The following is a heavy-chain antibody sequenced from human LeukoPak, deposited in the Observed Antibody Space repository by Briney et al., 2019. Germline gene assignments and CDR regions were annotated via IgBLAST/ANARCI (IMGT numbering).Heavy chain of an antibody. J-gene: IGHJ4*02. CDR2: ISSGSSYI. CDR1: GFTFSIYN. CDR3: ARDPYASGNGDEFDF. Sequence: PGESLRLSCVATGFTFSIYNMNWVRQAPGKGLEWVSSISSGSSYISYADSVKGRFTISRDNAKNSLYLQMNSLRAEDTAVYYCARDPYASGNGDEFDFWGQGTLVSVSS. V-gene: IGHV3-21*01. D-gene: IGHD3-10*01.